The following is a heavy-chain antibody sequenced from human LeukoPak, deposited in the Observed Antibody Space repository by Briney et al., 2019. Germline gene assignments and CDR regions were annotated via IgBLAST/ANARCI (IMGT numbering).Heavy chain of an antibody. CDR2: INHSGST. J-gene: IGHJ5*02. V-gene: IGHV4-34*01. Sequence: SETLSLTCAVYGGSFSGYYWSWIRQPPGKGLEWIGEINHSGSTNYNPSLKSRVTISVDTSKNQFSLKLSSVHAADTAVYYCARETPEVRFLEWLFPNWFDPWGQGTLVTVSS. D-gene: IGHD3-3*01. CDR1: GGSFSGYY. CDR3: ARETPEVRFLEWLFPNWFDP.